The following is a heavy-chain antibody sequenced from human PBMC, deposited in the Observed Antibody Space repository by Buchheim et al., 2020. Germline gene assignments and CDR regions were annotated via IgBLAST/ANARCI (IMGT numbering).Heavy chain of an antibody. CDR2: ITDSGDNT. CDR3: ARTEKGYCSSITCFWHYYGMDV. D-gene: IGHD2-2*01. Sequence: QLLESGGGLVQPRGSLRLSCVASGFTFNTYAMSWVRQAPGKGLEWVSTITDSGDNTYYADSVKGRFPISRDNAKNKLYLQMNSLRGEDTAVYYCARTEKGYCSSITCFWHYYGMDVWGQGTT. CDR1: GFTFNTYA. J-gene: IGHJ6*02. V-gene: IGHV3-23*01.